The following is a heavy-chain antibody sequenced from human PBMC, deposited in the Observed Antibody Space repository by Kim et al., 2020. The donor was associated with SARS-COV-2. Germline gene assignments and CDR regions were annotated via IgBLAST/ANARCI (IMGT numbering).Heavy chain of an antibody. CDR1: GFTFDDYA. V-gene: IGHV3-43D*03. Sequence: GGSLRLSCAASGFTFDDYAMHWVRQAPGKGLEWVSLISWDGGSTYYADSVKGRFTISRDNSKNSLYLQMNSLRAEDTALYYCAKAHDDFWSGPPDYWGQGTLVTVSS. CDR2: ISWDGGST. CDR3: AKAHDDFWSGPPDY. D-gene: IGHD3-3*01. J-gene: IGHJ4*02.